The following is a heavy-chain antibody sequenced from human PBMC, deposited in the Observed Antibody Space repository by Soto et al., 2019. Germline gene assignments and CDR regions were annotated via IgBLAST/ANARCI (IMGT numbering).Heavy chain of an antibody. CDR2: IHYRGST. CDR3: AREYGTTVTTFDY. CDR1: GGSISGFF. D-gene: IGHD4-17*01. V-gene: IGHV4-59*01. Sequence: SETLSLTCTVSGGSISGFFWSWIRQPPGKGLEWIGYIHYRGSTNYNPSLKSRVTISVDTSKNQFSLKLSSVTTADTAVYYCAREYGTTVTTFDYWGPGTLVTVSS. J-gene: IGHJ4*02.